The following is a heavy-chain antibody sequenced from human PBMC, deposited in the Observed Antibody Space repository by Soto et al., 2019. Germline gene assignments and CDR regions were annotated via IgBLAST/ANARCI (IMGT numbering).Heavy chain of an antibody. V-gene: IGHV1-3*04. Sequence: ASVKVSCKASGYTFSRHTIFWVPQAPGRRLEWMGWINTGNGNTKYSQKFQGRVTITRDTSASTAYMELSSLRSEDTAVYYCARGEFLNWFDPWGQGTLVTVSS. D-gene: IGHD3-10*01. CDR1: GYTFSRHT. CDR2: INTGNGNT. J-gene: IGHJ5*02. CDR3: ARGEFLNWFDP.